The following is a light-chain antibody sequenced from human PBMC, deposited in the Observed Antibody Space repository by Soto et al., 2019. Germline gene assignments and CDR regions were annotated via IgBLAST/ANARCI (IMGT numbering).Light chain of an antibody. Sequence: QSVLTQPATVSGSPGQSITISCTGTSSDIGAYNYVSWYQQHPGKAPKLMIYDVSNRPSGVSNRFSGSKSGNTASLTISGLQAEDEADYYCNSYTGSSTFYVVFGGGTKLTVL. J-gene: IGLJ2*01. CDR1: SSDIGAYNY. V-gene: IGLV2-14*01. CDR3: NSYTGSSTFYVV. CDR2: DVS.